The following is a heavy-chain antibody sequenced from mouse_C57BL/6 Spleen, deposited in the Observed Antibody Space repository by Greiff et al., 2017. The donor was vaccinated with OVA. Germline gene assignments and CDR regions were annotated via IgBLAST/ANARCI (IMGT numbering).Heavy chain of an antibody. D-gene: IGHD1-1*01. CDR3: ARRILITTVVATFYYFDY. V-gene: IGHV1-9*01. CDR2: ILPGSGST. CDR1: GYTFTGYW. Sequence: QVQLQQSGAELMKPGASVKLSCKATGYTFTGYWIEWVKQRPGHGLEWIGEILPGSGSTNYNEKFKGKATFTADTSSNTAYMQLSSLTTEDSAIYYCARRILITTVVATFYYFDYWGQGTTLTVSS. J-gene: IGHJ2*01.